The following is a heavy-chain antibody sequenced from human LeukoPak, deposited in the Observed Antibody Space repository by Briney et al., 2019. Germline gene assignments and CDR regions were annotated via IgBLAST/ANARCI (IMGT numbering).Heavy chain of an antibody. CDR2: IYPGDSDT. V-gene: IGHV5-51*01. CDR1: GYTFTSYW. CDR3: ARLWSPAAISIGLYYFDY. D-gene: IGHD2-2*02. Sequence: GESLKISCKGSGYTFTSYWIGWVRQMPGKGLEWMGIIYPGDSDTRYSPSFQGQVTISADKSITTAYLQWSSLKASDTAMYYCARLWSPAAISIGLYYFDYWGQGTLVTVPS. J-gene: IGHJ4*02.